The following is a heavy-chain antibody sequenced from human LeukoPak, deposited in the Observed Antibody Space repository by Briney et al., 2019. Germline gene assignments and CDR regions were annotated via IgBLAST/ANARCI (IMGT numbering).Heavy chain of an antibody. V-gene: IGHV3-7*01. CDR3: DNGTSWSGSRPCYFDY. J-gene: IGHJ4*02. Sequence: GGALRLSCVLSRFPFGDVWISWVRQAPGKGLEWVAHIKQDGSDTYYVDSVKGRFTISRDSSLYLLFVRLRAVNTAVYSVDNGTSWSGSRPCYFDYWGQGTLVTVSS. CDR1: RFPFGDVW. D-gene: IGHD3-3*01. CDR2: IKQDGSDT.